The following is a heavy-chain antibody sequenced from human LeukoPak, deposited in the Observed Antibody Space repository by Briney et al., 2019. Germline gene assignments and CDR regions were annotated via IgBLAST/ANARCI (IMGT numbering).Heavy chain of an antibody. CDR2: IILILGIA. V-gene: IGHV1-69*04. CDR1: GGTFSSYA. CDR3: ARDPKGSSWSPGPFDY. J-gene: IGHJ4*02. Sequence: SVKVSCKASGGTFSSYAISWVRQAPGQGLEWMGRIILILGIANYAQKFQGRVTITADKSTSTAYMELSSLRSEDTAVYYCARDPKGSSWSPGPFDYWGQGTLVTVSS. D-gene: IGHD6-13*01.